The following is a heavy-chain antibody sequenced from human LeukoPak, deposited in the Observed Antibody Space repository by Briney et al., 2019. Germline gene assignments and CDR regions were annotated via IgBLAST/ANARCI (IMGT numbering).Heavy chain of an antibody. CDR1: GGSISSYY. V-gene: IGHV4-59*01. J-gene: IGHJ6*02. D-gene: IGHD6-6*01. Sequence: SETLSLTCTVSGGSISSYYWSWIRQPPGKGLEWIGYIYYSGSTNYNPSLKSRVTISVDTSKNQFSLKLSSVTAADTAVYYCERAERYSSSPLYYYYGMDVWGQGTTVTVSS. CDR3: ERAERYSSSPLYYYYGMDV. CDR2: IYYSGST.